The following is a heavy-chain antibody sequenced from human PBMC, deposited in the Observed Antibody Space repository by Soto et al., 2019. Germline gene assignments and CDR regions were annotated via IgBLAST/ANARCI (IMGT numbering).Heavy chain of an antibody. Sequence: QGQLVQSWAEVKKPGSSVKVSCKASGGTFSSYAISWLRQAPGQGLEWMGGIIPIFGTATYAQKFQGRVTITADKSKSTAYMELSSLRSEETAVYCCAREVSPGFYFDYWGQGTLVNVSS. CDR2: IIPIFGTA. CDR3: AREVSPGFYFDY. V-gene: IGHV1-69*06. D-gene: IGHD2-21*01. CDR1: GGTFSSYA. J-gene: IGHJ4*02.